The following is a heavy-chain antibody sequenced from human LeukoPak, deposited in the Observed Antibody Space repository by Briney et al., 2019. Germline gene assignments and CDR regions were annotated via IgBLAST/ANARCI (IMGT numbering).Heavy chain of an antibody. CDR3: ATYSGTYSSYFDY. CDR1: GFTFSSYG. Sequence: GGSLRLSCAASGFTFSSYGMHWVRQAPGKGLEWVAFIRYDGSNKYYADSVKGRFTISRDNSRDTLYLQMNSLRAEDTAVYYCATYSGTYSSYFDYWGQGTLVTVSS. V-gene: IGHV3-30*02. J-gene: IGHJ4*02. D-gene: IGHD1-26*01. CDR2: IRYDGSNK.